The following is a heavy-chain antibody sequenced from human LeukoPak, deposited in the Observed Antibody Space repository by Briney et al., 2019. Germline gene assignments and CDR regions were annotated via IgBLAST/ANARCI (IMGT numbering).Heavy chain of an antibody. V-gene: IGHV3-21*01. Sequence: GGSLTLSCAASQSTFSSYSMNWVRQAPGKGLEWVSSINRGATHIYYADSLRGRFIISRDDAKNSLYLQMNSLRAEDTAVYYCVRLRRNSDSSGYYYYYDYWGQGTLVTVSS. CDR3: VRLRRNSDSSGYYYYYDY. D-gene: IGHD3-22*01. CDR2: INRGATHI. CDR1: QSTFSSYS. J-gene: IGHJ4*02.